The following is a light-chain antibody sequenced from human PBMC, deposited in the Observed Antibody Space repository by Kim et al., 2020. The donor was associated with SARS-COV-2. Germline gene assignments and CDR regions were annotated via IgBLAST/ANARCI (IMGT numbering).Light chain of an antibody. J-gene: IGKJ4*01. CDR3: HQYYYWPLT. V-gene: IGKV3-15*01. Sequence: VSPGERPTLPCRASQSFSSSLALYQQKPGQAPILLIYGASTRATGVPATFSGSGSGTEFTLTISSLQSEDFAVYYCHQYYYWPLTFGGGTKVDIK. CDR2: GAS. CDR1: QSFSSS.